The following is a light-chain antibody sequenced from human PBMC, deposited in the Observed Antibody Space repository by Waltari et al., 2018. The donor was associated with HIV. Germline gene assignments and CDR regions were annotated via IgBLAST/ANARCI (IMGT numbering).Light chain of an antibody. Sequence: LVERATINCKSSQSVLYSSNNKNYLAWYQQKPGQPPKLLIYWASTRESGVPDRFSGSGSGTDFTLTISSLQAEDVAVYYCQQYYSTPTWTFGQGTKVEIK. CDR2: WAS. J-gene: IGKJ1*01. V-gene: IGKV4-1*01. CDR1: QSVLYSSNNKNY. CDR3: QQYYSTPTWT.